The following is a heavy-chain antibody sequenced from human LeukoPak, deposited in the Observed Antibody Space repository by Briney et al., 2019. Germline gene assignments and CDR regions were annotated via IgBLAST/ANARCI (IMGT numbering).Heavy chain of an antibody. D-gene: IGHD6-13*01. CDR2: INHSGST. CDR3: ARGIAAAGTGFDY. J-gene: IGHJ4*02. CDR1: GGSFSGYY. Sequence: SETLSLTCAVYGGSFSGYYWSWIRQPPGKGLEWIGEINHSGSTNYNPSLKSRVTISVDTSKNQFSLKLSSVTAAVTAVYYCARGIAAAGTGFDYWGQGTLVTVSS. V-gene: IGHV4-34*01.